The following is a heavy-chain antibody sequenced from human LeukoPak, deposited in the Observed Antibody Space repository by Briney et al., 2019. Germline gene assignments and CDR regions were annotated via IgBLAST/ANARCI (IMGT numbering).Heavy chain of an antibody. CDR1: GFTFSSYG. CDR3: ARDRVRGVIKGIDY. V-gene: IGHV3-30*03. J-gene: IGHJ4*02. CDR2: ISYDGSNK. D-gene: IGHD3-10*01. Sequence: GRSLRLSCAASGFTFSSYGMHWVRQAPGKGLEWVAVISYDGSNKYYADSVKGRFTISRDNSKNTLYLQMNSLRAEDTAVYYCARDRVRGVIKGIDYWGQGTLVTVSS.